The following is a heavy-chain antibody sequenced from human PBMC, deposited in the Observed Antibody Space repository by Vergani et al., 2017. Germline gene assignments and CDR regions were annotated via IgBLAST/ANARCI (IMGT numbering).Heavy chain of an antibody. CDR2: MNPNSGNP. CDR3: ERGCGSVHHYYDYDYMDV. V-gene: IGHV1-8*02. J-gene: IGHJ6*03. D-gene: IGHD1-26*01. Sequence: QVQLVQSGAEVKKPGASVKVSCKASGYTFTSYDIHWVRQATGQGLEWMGWMNPNSGNPGYAQKFQGRVTMTRNTAISTAYMQMSSLRSEDTAVYYWERGCGSVHHYYDYDYMDVWGKGTTVTVSS. CDR1: GYTFTSYD.